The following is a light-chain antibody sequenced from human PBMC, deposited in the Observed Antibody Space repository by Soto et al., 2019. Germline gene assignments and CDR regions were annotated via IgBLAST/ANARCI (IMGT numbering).Light chain of an antibody. J-gene: IGLJ2*01. V-gene: IGLV2-23*02. CDR3: CSYAGSSTVV. CDR2: EVT. Sequence: QSALTQPASVSGSPGQSITIFCTGTSSDIGIYNFVSWYQQHPGKAPKLMIYEVTKRPSGVSNRFSGSKSANTASLTISGLQAEDEGDYYCCSYAGSSTVVFGGGTKVTVL. CDR1: SSDIGIYNF.